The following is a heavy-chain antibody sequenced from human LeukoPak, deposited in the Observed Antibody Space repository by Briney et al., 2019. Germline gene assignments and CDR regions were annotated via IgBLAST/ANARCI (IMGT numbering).Heavy chain of an antibody. CDR2: ISSSSSYI. V-gene: IGHV3-21*01. CDR1: GFTFSSYS. Sequence: GGSLRLSCAASGFTFSSYSMNWVRQAPGKGLEWVSSISSSSSYIYYADSVKGRFTISRDNSKKTLYLQMNSLRAEDTAVYYCAKDAANLLYYFDYWGQGALVTVSS. J-gene: IGHJ4*02. D-gene: IGHD2-15*01. CDR3: AKDAANLLYYFDY.